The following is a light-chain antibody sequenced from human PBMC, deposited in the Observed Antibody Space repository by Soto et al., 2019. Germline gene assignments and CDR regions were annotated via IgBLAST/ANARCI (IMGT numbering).Light chain of an antibody. CDR2: DVT. V-gene: IGLV2-14*03. J-gene: IGLJ1*01. CDR3: TSYRSSTLFV. CDR1: SSDVDTYNY. Sequence: QSALTQPASVSGSPGQSIAISCTGTSSDVDTYNYVSWYQQHPGKAPKLMIYDVTNRPSGVSNRFSGSKSGNTASLTISGLQAEDEADYYCTSYRSSTLFVFGTGTKVTVL.